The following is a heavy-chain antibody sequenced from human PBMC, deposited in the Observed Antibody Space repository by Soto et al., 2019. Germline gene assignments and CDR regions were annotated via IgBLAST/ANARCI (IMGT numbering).Heavy chain of an antibody. J-gene: IGHJ4*02. CDR3: AREPSTTDYYDSSGYYFDY. V-gene: IGHV1-69*04. CDR2: IIPILGIA. Sequence: SVKVSCKASGGTFSSYTISWVRQAPGQGLEWMGRIIPILGIANYAQKFQGRVTITADKSTSTAYMELSSLRSEDTAVYYCAREPSTTDYYDSSGYYFDYWGQGTLVTVSS. D-gene: IGHD3-22*01. CDR1: GGTFSSYT.